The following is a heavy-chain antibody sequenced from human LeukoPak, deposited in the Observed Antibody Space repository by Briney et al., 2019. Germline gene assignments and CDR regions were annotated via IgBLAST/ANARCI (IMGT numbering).Heavy chain of an antibody. J-gene: IGHJ4*02. CDR2: IYYSGST. CDR1: GDSISSSGYY. D-gene: IGHD3-9*01. CDR3: ATAYYDILTGYYDY. V-gene: IGHV4-39*01. Sequence: SETLSLTCSVSGDSISSSGYYWGWIRQPPGKGLEWIGSIYYSGSTYYNPSLKSRVTISVDTSKNQFSLKLSSVTAADTAVYYCATAYYDILTGYYDYWGQGTLVTVSS.